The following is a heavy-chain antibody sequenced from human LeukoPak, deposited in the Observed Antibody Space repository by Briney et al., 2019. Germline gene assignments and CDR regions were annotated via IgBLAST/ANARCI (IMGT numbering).Heavy chain of an antibody. J-gene: IGHJ4*02. CDR2: ISGSGGST. V-gene: IGHV3-23*01. D-gene: IGHD3-22*01. CDR1: GFTFSSYA. Sequence: GGSLRLSCAASGFTFSSYAMSWVRQAPGKGLEWVSAISGSGGSTYYADSVKGRFTIPRDNSKNTLYLQMNSLRAEDTAVYYCAKKGAGYYDSRLAYYFDYWGQGTLVTVSS. CDR3: AKKGAGYYDSRLAYYFDY.